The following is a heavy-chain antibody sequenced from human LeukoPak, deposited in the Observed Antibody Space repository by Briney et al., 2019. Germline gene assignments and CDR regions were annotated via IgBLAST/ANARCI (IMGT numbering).Heavy chain of an antibody. J-gene: IGHJ4*02. CDR1: GFTFGSYA. CDR3: AKTATGYSSGRYPAWPIDY. D-gene: IGHD2-15*01. CDR2: IFGSGGSA. Sequence: GGSLRLSCAASGFTFGSYAMYWVRQAPGKGLEWVSGIFGSGGSAHYADSVKGRFTISRDNSKNTVYLQMDSLRAEDTAIYYCAKTATGYSSGRYPAWPIDYWGQGTLVTVSS. V-gene: IGHV3-23*01.